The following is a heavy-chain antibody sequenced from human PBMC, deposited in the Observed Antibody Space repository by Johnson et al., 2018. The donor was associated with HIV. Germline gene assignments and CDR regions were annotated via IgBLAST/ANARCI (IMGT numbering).Heavy chain of an antibody. Sequence: VQLVESGGGLVKPGGSLRLSCVASGFTFSNAWMSWVRQAPGKGLEWVGRIKSKPDGGTTDYAAPVKGRFTISRDDSKNTLYLQINSMKTEDTAVYYCTTGFAAFDIWGQGTMVTVSS. J-gene: IGHJ3*02. CDR1: GFTFSNAW. CDR3: TTGFAAFDI. CDR2: IKSKPDGGTT. V-gene: IGHV3-15*01.